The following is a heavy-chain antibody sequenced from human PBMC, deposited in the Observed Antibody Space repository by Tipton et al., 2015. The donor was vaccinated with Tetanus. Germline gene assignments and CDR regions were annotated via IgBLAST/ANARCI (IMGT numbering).Heavy chain of an antibody. CDR3: ARANNEFPKKGPFDS. D-gene: IGHD1-1*01. CDR1: GGSLSSSH. J-gene: IGHJ4*02. CDR2: ITYSRAT. Sequence: LSLTCTVSGGSLSSSHWAWIRQPPGKGLEWLGKITYSRATNYNSSLKSRVTISLDASTSQFSLKLTSATAADTAVYYCARANNEFPKKGPFDSWGQGRLVIVSS. V-gene: IGHV4-59*01.